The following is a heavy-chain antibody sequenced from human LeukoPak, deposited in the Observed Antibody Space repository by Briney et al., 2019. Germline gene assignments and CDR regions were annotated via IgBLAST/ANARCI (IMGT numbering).Heavy chain of an antibody. D-gene: IGHD2-2*01. CDR2: IKEDGSEK. CDR1: GFTISRYW. J-gene: IGHJ4*02. Sequence: GGSLRLSCAASGFTISRYWMNWVRQAPGKGLEWVASIKEDGSEKSYVDSVKGRFTISRDNAKNSLYLQMNSLRAEDTAVYYCVSCGTTTCIIRFDHWGEGTLVTVSS. CDR3: VSCGTTTCIIRFDH. V-gene: IGHV3-7*01.